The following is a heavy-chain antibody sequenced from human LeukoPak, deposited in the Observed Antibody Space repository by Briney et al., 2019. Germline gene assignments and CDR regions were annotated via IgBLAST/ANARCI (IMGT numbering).Heavy chain of an antibody. CDR3: ARGGGWDAYYYYGMDV. CDR1: GFTFSSYS. D-gene: IGHD6-19*01. CDR2: ISSTSAYI. V-gene: IGHV3-21*01. Sequence: GGSLRLSCAASGFTFSSYSMNWVRQAPGKGLEWVSSISSTSAYIYYADSVKGRFAISRDNAKDSLYLQMNSLRAEDTAVYYCARGGGWDAYYYYGMDVWGQGTTVTVSS. J-gene: IGHJ6*02.